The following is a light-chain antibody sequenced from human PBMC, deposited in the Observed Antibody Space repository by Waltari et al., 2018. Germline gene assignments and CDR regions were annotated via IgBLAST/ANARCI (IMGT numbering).Light chain of an antibody. CDR1: NSDIGDYNL. Sequence: QSALTQPASVSGSPGQSITISCTGTNSDIGDYNLVSWYQRHPNEAPKLLIHDVSDRTSGVSGSFSGSKFGTTASLTISGLQTEDEADYFCSSYTRDDIWLFGGGTRVTVL. J-gene: IGLJ3*02. CDR2: DVS. CDR3: SSYTRDDIWL. V-gene: IGLV2-14*03.